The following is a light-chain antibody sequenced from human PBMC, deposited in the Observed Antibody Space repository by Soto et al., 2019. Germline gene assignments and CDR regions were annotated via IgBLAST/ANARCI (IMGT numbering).Light chain of an antibody. CDR1: QSVSSS. Sequence: EIVLTQSPATLSLSPGETATLSCRASQSVSSSLAWYQQKPGQTPRLLIYDASNRATGIPASFSGSGSGTVFALMVSSFDPEAFAVYYCQPRSSWPLTFGGGSKVEIK. J-gene: IGKJ4*02. V-gene: IGKV3-11*01. CDR2: DAS. CDR3: QPRSSWPLT.